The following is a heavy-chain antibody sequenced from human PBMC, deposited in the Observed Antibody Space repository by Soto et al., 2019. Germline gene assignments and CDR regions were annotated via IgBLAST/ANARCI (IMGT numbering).Heavy chain of an antibody. CDR2: ISSIGVAT. V-gene: IGHV3-48*03. Sequence: GGSLRLSCAASGFTFSIHEMNWVRQAPGKGLEWVSYISSIGVATYYADSVKGRFTISRDNAKNSLYLQMNSLRAEDTAVYYCAREGRVGGIDYWGQGT. CDR3: AREGRVGGIDY. J-gene: IGHJ4*02. D-gene: IGHD6-19*01. CDR1: GFTFSIHE.